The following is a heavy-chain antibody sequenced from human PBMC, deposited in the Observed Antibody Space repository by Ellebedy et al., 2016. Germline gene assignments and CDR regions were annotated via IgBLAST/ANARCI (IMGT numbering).Heavy chain of an antibody. J-gene: IGHJ4*02. Sequence: GESLKISCVASGFTFRNFFMSWVRQAPGKGLEWVSTISAGSDTTRLADSVKGRFTISRDTSKNLVYLRMNNLRVEDTAVYYCRQGHYADLWGQGTLVTVSS. CDR3: RQGHYADL. D-gene: IGHD4-17*01. CDR2: ISAGSDTT. CDR1: GFTFRNFF. V-gene: IGHV3-23*01.